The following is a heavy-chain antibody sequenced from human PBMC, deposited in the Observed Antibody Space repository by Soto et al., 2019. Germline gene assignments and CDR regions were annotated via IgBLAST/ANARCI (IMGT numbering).Heavy chain of an antibody. CDR3: ARDVDSSGYSFYYGMHV. D-gene: IGHD3-22*01. CDR1: GFTFSSYW. CDR2: INSDGSST. V-gene: IGHV3-74*01. J-gene: IGHJ6*02. Sequence: GGSLRLSCAASGFTFSSYWMHWVRQAPGKGLVWVSRINSDGSSTSYADSVKGRFTISRDNAKNTLYLQMNSLRAEDTAVYYCARDVDSSGYSFYYGMHVWGQGTTVTVSS.